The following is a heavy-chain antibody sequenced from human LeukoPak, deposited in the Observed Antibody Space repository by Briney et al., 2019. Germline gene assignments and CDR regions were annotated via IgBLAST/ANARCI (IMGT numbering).Heavy chain of an antibody. CDR1: GYTFTSYD. V-gene: IGHV1-8*01. D-gene: IGHD3-10*01. CDR3: ARRGITMVRGVITHYYYYMDV. CDR2: MNPNSGNT. J-gene: IGHJ6*03. Sequence: ASVKVSCKASGYTFTSYDINWVRQATGQGLEWMGWMNPNSGNTGYAQTFQGRVTMTRNTSISTAYMELSSLRSEDTAVYYCARRGITMVRGVITHYYYYMDVXXXGXTXTVSS.